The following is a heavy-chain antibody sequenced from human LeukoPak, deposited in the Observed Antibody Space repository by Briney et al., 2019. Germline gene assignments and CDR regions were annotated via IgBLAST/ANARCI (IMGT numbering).Heavy chain of an antibody. Sequence: GGSLRLSCAASGFTFSDYYMSWIRQAPGKGLEWVSYISSSGSTIYYADSVKGRFTISRDNAKNSLYPQMNSLRAEDTAVYYCARDRGYSYGTNYYYYGMDVWGQGTTVTVSS. CDR3: ARDRGYSYGTNYYYYGMDV. CDR2: ISSSGSTI. CDR1: GFTFSDYY. V-gene: IGHV3-11*01. D-gene: IGHD5-18*01. J-gene: IGHJ6*02.